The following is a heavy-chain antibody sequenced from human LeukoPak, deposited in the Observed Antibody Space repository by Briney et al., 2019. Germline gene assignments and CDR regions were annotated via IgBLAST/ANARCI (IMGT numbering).Heavy chain of an antibody. Sequence: SETLSLTCTVSGGSISSSSYYWGWIRQPPGKGLEWIGSIYYSGSTYYNPSLKSRVTISVDTSKNQFSLKLSSVTAADTAVYYCARQVRGTMIVVVEYYFDYWGQGTLVTVSS. V-gene: IGHV4-39*01. CDR2: IYYSGST. D-gene: IGHD3-22*01. CDR3: ARQVRGTMIVVVEYYFDY. J-gene: IGHJ4*02. CDR1: GGSISSSSYY.